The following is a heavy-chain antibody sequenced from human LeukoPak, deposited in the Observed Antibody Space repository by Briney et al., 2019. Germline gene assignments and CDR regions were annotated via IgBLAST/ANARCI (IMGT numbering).Heavy chain of an antibody. J-gene: IGHJ3*02. CDR3: AKDSSHYYDSSGHAFDI. CDR1: GGSFSGYY. D-gene: IGHD3-22*01. V-gene: IGHV4-34*01. CDR2: INHSGST. Sequence: SETLSLTCAVYGGSFSGYYWSWIRQPPGKGREWIGEINHSGSTNYNPSLKSRVTISVDTSKNQFSLKLSSVTAADTAVYYCAKDSSHYYDSSGHAFDIWGQGTMVTVSS.